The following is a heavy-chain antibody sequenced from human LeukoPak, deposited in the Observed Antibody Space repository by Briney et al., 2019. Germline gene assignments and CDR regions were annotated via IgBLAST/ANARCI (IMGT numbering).Heavy chain of an antibody. CDR2: ISAYNGNT. Sequence: GASVKVSCKASGYTFTSYGISWVRQAPGQRLEWMGWISAYNGNTNYAQKLQGRVTMTTDTSTSTAYTELRSLRSDDTAVYYCARVATISAIDYWGQGTLVTVSS. CDR1: GYTFTSYG. D-gene: IGHD5-12*01. CDR3: ARVATISAIDY. V-gene: IGHV1-18*01. J-gene: IGHJ4*02.